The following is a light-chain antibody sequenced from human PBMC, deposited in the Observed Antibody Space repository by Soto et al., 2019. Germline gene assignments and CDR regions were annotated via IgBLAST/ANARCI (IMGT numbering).Light chain of an antibody. J-gene: IGKJ5*01. CDR1: QNINNY. V-gene: IGKV1-33*01. Sequence: DNQMTQSPSSQTASVGDRVTITCQASQNINNYLNWYQQKPGRAPKLLIYDASNLEAGVPSRFRGSGSGTDFTFTISRLQPEDIATYYCQPYEHLPTFGQGTRLEIK. CDR2: DAS. CDR3: QPYEHLPT.